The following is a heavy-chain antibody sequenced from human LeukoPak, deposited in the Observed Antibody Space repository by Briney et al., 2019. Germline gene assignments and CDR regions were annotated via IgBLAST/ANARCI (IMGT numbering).Heavy chain of an antibody. CDR3: ARGGLGYSYGYKDY. D-gene: IGHD5-18*01. V-gene: IGHV4-59*12. CDR1: GGSISSYY. Sequence: SETLSLTCTVSGGSISSYYWSWIRQPPGKGLEWIGYIYYSGSTYYNPSLKSRVTISVDTSKNQFSLKLSSVTAADTAVYYCARGGLGYSYGYKDYWGQGTLVTVSS. CDR2: IYYSGST. J-gene: IGHJ4*02.